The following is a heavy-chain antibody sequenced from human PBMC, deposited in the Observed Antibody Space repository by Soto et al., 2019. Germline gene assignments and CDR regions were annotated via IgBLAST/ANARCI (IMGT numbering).Heavy chain of an antibody. D-gene: IGHD3-22*01. CDR2: IYYSGRT. V-gene: IGHV4-59*01. Sequence: SETLSLTCTVSGGSFSSYYWSWIRQPPGKGLEWIGHIYYSGRTNYNPSLKSRVTISGDTSKNQLSLKLSSVTAADTAVYYCARDYFYDSRGYPGAYYYGMDVWGQGTTVTVSS. CDR3: ARDYFYDSRGYPGAYYYGMDV. CDR1: GGSFSSYY. J-gene: IGHJ6*02.